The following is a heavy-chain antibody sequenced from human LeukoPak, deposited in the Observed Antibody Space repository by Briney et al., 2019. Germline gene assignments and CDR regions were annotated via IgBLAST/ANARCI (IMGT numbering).Heavy chain of an antibody. CDR3: ARDAMVRGVIMSGGHYFDY. CDR2: IIPIFGTA. D-gene: IGHD3-10*01. V-gene: IGHV1-69*13. Sequence: SVKVSCKASGGTFSSYAISWVRQAPGQGLEWMGGIIPIFGTANYAQKFQGRVTITADESTSTAYMELSSLRSEDTAVYYCARDAMVRGVIMSGGHYFDYWGQGTLVTVSS. CDR1: GGTFSSYA. J-gene: IGHJ4*02.